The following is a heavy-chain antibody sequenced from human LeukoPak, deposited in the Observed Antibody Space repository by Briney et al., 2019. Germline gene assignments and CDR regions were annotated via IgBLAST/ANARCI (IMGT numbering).Heavy chain of an antibody. J-gene: IGHJ6*02. Sequence: SVKVSCKASGGTFSGHAISWVRQAPGQGLEWMGGIIPIFGTANYAQKFQGRVTITADESTSTAYMELSSLRSEDTAVYYCAMGWYYYYYGMDVWGQGTTVTVSS. V-gene: IGHV1-69*13. CDR3: AMGWYYYYYGMDV. CDR2: IIPIFGTA. D-gene: IGHD6-19*01. CDR1: GGTFSGHA.